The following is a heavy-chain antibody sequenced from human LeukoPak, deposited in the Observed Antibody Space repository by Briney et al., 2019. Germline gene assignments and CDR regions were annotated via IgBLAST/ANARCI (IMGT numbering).Heavy chain of an antibody. CDR1: GFTVSSNY. V-gene: IGHV3-53*01. CDR3: ARVHGFLISGWYRGWFDP. Sequence: GGSLRLSCAASGFTVSSNYMSWVRQAPGKGLEWVSVIYSGGSTYYADSVKGRFTISRDNSKNTLYLQMNSLRAEDTAVYYCARVHGFLISGWYRGWFDPWGQGTLVTVSS. CDR2: IYSGGST. D-gene: IGHD6-19*01. J-gene: IGHJ5*02.